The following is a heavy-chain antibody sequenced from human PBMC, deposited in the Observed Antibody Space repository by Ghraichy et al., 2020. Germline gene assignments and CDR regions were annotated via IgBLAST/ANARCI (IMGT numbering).Heavy chain of an antibody. CDR3: ASARTQLWPYYYYGMDV. J-gene: IGHJ6*02. V-gene: IGHV3-48*02. CDR1: GFTFSSYS. Sequence: GGSLRLSCAASGFTFSSYSMNWVRQAPGKGLEWVSYISSSSSTIYYADSVKGRFTISRDNAKNSLYLQMNSLRDEDTAVYYCASARTQLWPYYYYGMDVWGQGTTVTVSS. CDR2: ISSSSSTI. D-gene: IGHD5-18*01.